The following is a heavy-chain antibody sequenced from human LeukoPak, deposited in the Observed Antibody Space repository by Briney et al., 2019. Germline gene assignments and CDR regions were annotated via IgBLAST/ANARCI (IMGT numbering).Heavy chain of an antibody. CDR2: IGTAGDT. J-gene: IGHJ6*02. CDR3: ARAETPAYSSSWYRRSGYYYGMDV. D-gene: IGHD6-13*01. CDR1: GFTFSSYD. Sequence: GGSLRLSCAASGFTFSSYDMHWVRQATGKGLEWVSAIGTAGDTYYPGSVKGRFTISRENAKNSLYLQMNSLRAGDTAVYYCARAETPAYSSSWYRRSGYYYGMDVWAKGPRSPSP. V-gene: IGHV3-13*01.